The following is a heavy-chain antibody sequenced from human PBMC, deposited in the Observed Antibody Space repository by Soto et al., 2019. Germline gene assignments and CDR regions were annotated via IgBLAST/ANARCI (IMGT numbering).Heavy chain of an antibody. V-gene: IGHV3-30-3*01. CDR1: GFTFSSYA. CDR3: ARNPDNYDFWSGDKDRGRYETYYYGMDV. J-gene: IGHJ6*02. CDR2: ISYDGSNK. D-gene: IGHD3-3*01. Sequence: GGSLRLSCAASGFTFSSYAMHWVRQAPGKGLEWVAVISYDGSNKYYADSVKGRFTISRDNSKNTLYLQMNSLRAEDTAVYYCARNPDNYDFWSGDKDRGRYETYYYGMDVWGQGTTVTVSS.